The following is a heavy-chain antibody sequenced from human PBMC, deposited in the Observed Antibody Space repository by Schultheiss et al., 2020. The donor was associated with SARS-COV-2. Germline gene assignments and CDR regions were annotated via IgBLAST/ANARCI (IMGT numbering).Heavy chain of an antibody. V-gene: IGHV3-23*01. Sequence: GESLKISCAASGFTFSSYSMSWVRQAPGKGLEWVSAISGSGGSTYYADSVKGRFTISRDNSKNTLYLQMNSLRAEDTAVYYCAKVSYCGGDCYGYFQHWGQGTLVTVSS. CDR1: GFTFSSYS. CDR2: ISGSGGST. J-gene: IGHJ1*01. D-gene: IGHD2-21*02. CDR3: AKVSYCGGDCYGYFQH.